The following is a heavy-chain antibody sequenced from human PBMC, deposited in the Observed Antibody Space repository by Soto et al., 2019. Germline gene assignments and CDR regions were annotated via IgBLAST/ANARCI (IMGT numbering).Heavy chain of an antibody. Sequence: EVQLVESGGGLVQPGGSLRLSCTASGFNFSSYCTHWVRQVPGRGRVWVSRINSDGSRTSYADAVKGRSTISRDNEKNTVDMKMNSLRGEDTAVYYCVRDLTSCTSARCYSYYYGMAVWGQGTTLTVSS. V-gene: IGHV3-74*01. J-gene: IGHJ6*02. CDR2: INSDGSRT. CDR1: GFNFSSYC. CDR3: VRDLTSCTSARCYSYYYGMAV. D-gene: IGHD1-26*01.